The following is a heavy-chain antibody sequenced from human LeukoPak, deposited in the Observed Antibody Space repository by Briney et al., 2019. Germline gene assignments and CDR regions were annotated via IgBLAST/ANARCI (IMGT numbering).Heavy chain of an antibody. D-gene: IGHD2-21*02. CDR3: ARYCGGDCYSMGPDY. CDR1: GGSISSGGYY. Sequence: SETLSLTCTVSGGSISSGGYYWSWIRQHPGKGLEWIGYIYYSGSTYYNPSLKSRVTISVDTSKNQFSLKLSSVTAADTAVYYCARYCGGDCYSMGPDYWAREPWSPSPQ. J-gene: IGHJ4*02. V-gene: IGHV4-31*03. CDR2: IYYSGST.